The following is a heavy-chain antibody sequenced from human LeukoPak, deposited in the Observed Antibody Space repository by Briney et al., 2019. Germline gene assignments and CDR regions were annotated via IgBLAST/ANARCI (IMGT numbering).Heavy chain of an antibody. CDR3: ARDRDDSSGYYFY. J-gene: IGHJ4*02. CDR1: GLTFSSYG. Sequence: GRSLRLSCAASGLTFSSYGMHWVRQAPGQGLEWVAVIWYDGSNTYYADSVKGRFTISRDNSKNTLYLQMNSLRAEDTAVYYCARDRDDSSGYYFYWGQGTLVTVSS. D-gene: IGHD3-22*01. CDR2: IWYDGSNT. V-gene: IGHV3-33*01.